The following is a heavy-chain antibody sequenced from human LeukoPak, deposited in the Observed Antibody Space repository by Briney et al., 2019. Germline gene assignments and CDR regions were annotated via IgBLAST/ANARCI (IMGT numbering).Heavy chain of an antibody. D-gene: IGHD6-19*01. CDR1: GGSISSYY. Sequence: SETLSLTCTASGGSISSYYWSWIRQPPGKGLEWLRYIYYSGSTNYNPSLKSRVTISVDTSKNQFSLKLSSMTAADTAVYYCARDRHSSGYYYGMDVWGQGTTVTVSS. J-gene: IGHJ6*02. V-gene: IGHV4-59*01. CDR2: IYYSGST. CDR3: ARDRHSSGYYYGMDV.